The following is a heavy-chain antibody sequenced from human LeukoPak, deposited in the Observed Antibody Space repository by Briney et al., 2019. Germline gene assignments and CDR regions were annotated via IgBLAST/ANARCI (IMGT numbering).Heavy chain of an antibody. CDR1: GGSFSGYY. CDR3: ARLQEWLLLHKPITNWFDP. J-gene: IGHJ5*02. CDR2: INHSGST. V-gene: IGHV4-34*01. D-gene: IGHD3-22*01. Sequence: PSETLSLTCAVYGGSFSGYYWSWIRQPPGKGLEWIGEINHSGSTNYNPSLKSRVTISVDTSKNQFSLKLSSVTAADTAVYYCARLQEWLLLHKPITNWFDPWGQGTLVTVSS.